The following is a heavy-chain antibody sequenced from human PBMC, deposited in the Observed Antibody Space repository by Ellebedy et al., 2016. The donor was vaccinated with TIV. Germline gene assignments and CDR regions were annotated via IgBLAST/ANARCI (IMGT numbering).Heavy chain of an antibody. CDR3: AREEGFGGDWFDP. CDR1: GGSVSSGRSY. V-gene: IGHV4-61*01. J-gene: IGHJ5*02. D-gene: IGHD3-10*01. Sequence: MPGGSLRLSCSVSGGSVSSGRSYRSWVRQPPGQGLEWIGYITWRGSTNYNPSLKSRITISMDTSKNQIALMVRSVTAADTAIYYCAREEGFGGDWFDPWGQGTLVIVSS. CDR2: ITWRGST.